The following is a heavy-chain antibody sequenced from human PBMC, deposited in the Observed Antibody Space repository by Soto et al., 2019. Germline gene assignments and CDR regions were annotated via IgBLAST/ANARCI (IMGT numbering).Heavy chain of an antibody. CDR2: ISWNSGSI. Sequence: EVQLVESGGGLVQSGKSLRLSCAASGLTFDDYAMHWVRQAPGKDLEWVSGISWNSGSIGYADSVKGRFTISRDNANNSLYLQMNSLRAGDTALYYCASGRGYDILTGYYPYFDYWGQGTLVTVSS. J-gene: IGHJ4*02. CDR1: GLTFDDYA. CDR3: ASGRGYDILTGYYPYFDY. D-gene: IGHD3-9*01. V-gene: IGHV3-9*01.